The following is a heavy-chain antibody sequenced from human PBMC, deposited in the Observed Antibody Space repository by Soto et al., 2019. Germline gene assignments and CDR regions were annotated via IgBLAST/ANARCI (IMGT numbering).Heavy chain of an antibody. CDR3: ARVTLKAGNWFDP. Sequence: ASVKVSCKASGYTFTDFFIHWVRQAPGEGFEWMGWINPKSRGTNYAQKFQGRVTMTRDTSNSTAYMELRDLRSDDTAVYYCARVTLKAGNWFDPWGQGTLVTVSS. CDR1: GYTFTDFF. D-gene: IGHD1-1*01. V-gene: IGHV1-2*02. J-gene: IGHJ5*02. CDR2: INPKSRGT.